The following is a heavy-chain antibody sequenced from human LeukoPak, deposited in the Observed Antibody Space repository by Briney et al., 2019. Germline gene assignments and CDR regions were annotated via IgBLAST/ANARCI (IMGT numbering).Heavy chain of an antibody. CDR3: ASTYIWTGGLL. V-gene: IGHV4-4*03. D-gene: IGHD4-23*01. Sequence: PGTPSHSPAYPRGSPSVPNTWSCFRQAPGKGLEWIGEINHSGSTNYDPSLKSRVTISVDTSKNQYQLKMSSVTAVDTAEYDCASTYIWTGGLLGGQGTLVSVSS. CDR1: RGSPSVPNT. CDR2: INHSGST. J-gene: IGHJ4*02.